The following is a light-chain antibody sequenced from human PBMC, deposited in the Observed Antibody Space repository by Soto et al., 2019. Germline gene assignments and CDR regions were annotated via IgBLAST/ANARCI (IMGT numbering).Light chain of an antibody. CDR1: QSVRSSY. CDR2: GES. V-gene: IGKV3-20*01. J-gene: IGKJ1*01. CDR3: QHYSSSPVP. Sequence: EIVLTQSPGTLSLSPGERATLSCRASQSVRSSYLAWYQQKPGQAPRLLIYGESTRATGIPDRFSGGGSGTDFTLTISRLEPEDFAVYYCQHYSSSPVPFGQGTKVEIK.